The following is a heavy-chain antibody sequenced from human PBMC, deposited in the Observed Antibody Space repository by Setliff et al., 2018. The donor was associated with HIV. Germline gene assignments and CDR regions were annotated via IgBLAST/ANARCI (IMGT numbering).Heavy chain of an antibody. CDR3: ARLGYSGSLVGAFDI. J-gene: IGHJ3*02. V-gene: IGHV4-38-2*02. Sequence: PSETLSLTCTVSGYSISSGYYWGWIRQPPGKGLEWIGSIYHSGITYYKSSLKSRVTISVDTSKNQFSLNLTSVTAADTAVYYCARLGYSGSLVGAFDIWGQGTMVTVS. D-gene: IGHD1-26*01. CDR2: IYHSGIT. CDR1: GYSISSGYY.